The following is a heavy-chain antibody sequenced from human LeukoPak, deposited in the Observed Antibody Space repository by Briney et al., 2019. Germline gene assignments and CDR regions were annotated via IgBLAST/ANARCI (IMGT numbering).Heavy chain of an antibody. V-gene: IGHV4-31*03. Sequence: SETLSLTCTVSGGSISSGGYYWSWIRQHPGKGLEWIGYIYYSGSTYYNPSLKSRVTISVDTSKNQFSLKLSSVTAADTAVYYCARESIAAAGTMRFDPWGQGTLVTVSS. CDR3: ARESIAAAGTMRFDP. D-gene: IGHD6-13*01. CDR1: GGSISSGGYY. J-gene: IGHJ5*02. CDR2: IYYSGST.